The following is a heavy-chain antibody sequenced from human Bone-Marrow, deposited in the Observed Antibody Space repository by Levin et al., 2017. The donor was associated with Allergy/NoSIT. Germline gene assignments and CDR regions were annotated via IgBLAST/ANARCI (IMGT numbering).Heavy chain of an antibody. D-gene: IGHD5/OR15-5a*01. CDR2: ISGSGDIA. CDR3: AKKSTITCYSVVDH. J-gene: IGHJ4*02. Sequence: GESLKISCAASGFTFSRFAMSWVRQAPGKGLQWVASISGSGDIAYYADSVKGRFTISRDNSEKTLYLQMKGLRAGDTAIYYCAKKSTITCYSVVDHWGQGALVTVSS. CDR1: GFTFSRFA. V-gene: IGHV3-23*01.